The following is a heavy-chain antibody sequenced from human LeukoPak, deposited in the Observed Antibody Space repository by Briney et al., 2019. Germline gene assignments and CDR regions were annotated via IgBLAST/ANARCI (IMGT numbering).Heavy chain of an antibody. J-gene: IGHJ2*01. D-gene: IGHD3-3*01. Sequence: SETLSLTCTVSSGSISSSTYYWGWIRQAPGKGLEWIGNIYYSGGTYYNPSLKSRVTISVDTSKNQFSLKLSSVTAADTAVYYCARQLGVRYPLGYFDLWGRGTLVTVSS. CDR2: IYYSGGT. V-gene: IGHV4-39*01. CDR3: ARQLGVRYPLGYFDL. CDR1: SGSISSSTYY.